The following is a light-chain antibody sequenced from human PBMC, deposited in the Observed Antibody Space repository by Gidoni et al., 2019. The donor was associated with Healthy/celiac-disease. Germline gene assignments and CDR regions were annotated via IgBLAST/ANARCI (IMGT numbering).Light chain of an antibody. CDR2: EVS. CDR1: SSDVGGYNY. V-gene: IGLV2-14*01. Sequence: QSALTQPASVSGSPGKSITISCTGTSSDVGGYNYVPWYQQHPGKAPKLMIYEVSKRPSGVSNRFSGSKSGNTASLTISGLQAEDEADYYCSSYTSSSTLFYVFGTGTKVTVL. CDR3: SSYTSSSTLFYV. J-gene: IGLJ1*01.